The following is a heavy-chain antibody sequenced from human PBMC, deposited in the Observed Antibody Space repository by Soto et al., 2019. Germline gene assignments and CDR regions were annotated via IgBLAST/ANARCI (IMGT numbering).Heavy chain of an antibody. CDR2: IYYSGST. J-gene: IGHJ4*02. CDR1: GGSISSYY. CDR3: ARQADFWSGYYDY. Sequence: SETLSLTCTVSGGSISSYYWSWIRQPPGKGLEWIGYIYYSGSTNYNPSLKSRVTISVDTSKNQFSLKLSSVTAADTAVYYCARQADFWSGYYDYWGQGTLVTVSS. V-gene: IGHV4-59*08. D-gene: IGHD3-3*01.